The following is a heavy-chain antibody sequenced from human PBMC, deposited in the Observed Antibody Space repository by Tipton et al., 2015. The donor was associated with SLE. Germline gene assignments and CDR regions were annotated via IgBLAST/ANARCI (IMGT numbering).Heavy chain of an antibody. CDR3: ARDSSGGYNWFDP. V-gene: IGHV4-59*01. D-gene: IGHD3-22*01. Sequence: TLSLTCAVSGASISGFYWSWIRQPPGKGLEWIAYIFYSGHTDSYNPSLKSRVTMSVDTSKNQFSLRLSSVTAADTAVYYCARDSSGGYNWFDPWGQGTLVTVSS. CDR1: GASISGFY. CDR2: IFYSGHT. J-gene: IGHJ5*02.